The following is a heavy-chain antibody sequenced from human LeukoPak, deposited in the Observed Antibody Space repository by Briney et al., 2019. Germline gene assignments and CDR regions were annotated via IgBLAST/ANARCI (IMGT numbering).Heavy chain of an antibody. D-gene: IGHD1-1*01. CDR3: ARVVHWSRDY. Sequence: PGGSLRLSCAASGFTFSSFWMTWVRQAPGQGLEWVANIRQDGSDKSYVDSVKGRFTISRDNAKNSLHLQMNSLRVEDTAVYYCARVVHWSRDYWGLGTLVTVSS. V-gene: IGHV3-7*01. J-gene: IGHJ4*02. CDR1: GFTFSSFW. CDR2: IRQDGSDK.